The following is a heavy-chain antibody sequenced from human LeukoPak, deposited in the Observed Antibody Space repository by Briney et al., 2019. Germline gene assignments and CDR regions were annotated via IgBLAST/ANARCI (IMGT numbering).Heavy chain of an antibody. CDR2: IYLRGNI. Sequence: SSETLSLTCAISGGSISSSNWWTWVRQPPGKGLEWVGEIYLRGNINYNPSLESRVTISVDESKTQLSLRLESVTAADTAVYYCARVGDGLFDYWGQGTLVTVSS. J-gene: IGHJ4*02. D-gene: IGHD1-26*01. CDR3: ARVGDGLFDY. V-gene: IGHV4-4*02. CDR1: GGSISSSNW.